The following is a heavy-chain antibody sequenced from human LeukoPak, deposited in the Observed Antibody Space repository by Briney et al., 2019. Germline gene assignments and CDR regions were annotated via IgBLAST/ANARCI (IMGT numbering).Heavy chain of an antibody. J-gene: IGHJ4*02. CDR3: ARDAEGYDSSGYLTYYFDY. Sequence: SETLSLTCTVSGGSISSYYWSWIRQPPGKGLEWIGRIYTSGSTNYNPSLKSRVTMSVDTSKNQFSLKLSSVTAADTAVYYCARDAEGYDSSGYLTYYFDYWGQGTLVTVSS. D-gene: IGHD3-22*01. CDR1: GGSISSYY. CDR2: IYTSGST. V-gene: IGHV4-4*07.